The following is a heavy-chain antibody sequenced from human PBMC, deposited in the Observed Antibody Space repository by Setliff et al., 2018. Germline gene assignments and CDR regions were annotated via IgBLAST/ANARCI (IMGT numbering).Heavy chain of an antibody. CDR3: LRDRPYSNSPEDAFDI. V-gene: IGHV1-18*04. Sequence: ASVKVSCKASGYMFRSYGINWMRQAPGQGLEWMGWISTYNGITNYAQRFQDRVTMTTDTSKSAAYMDLRGLRSDDTAVYYCLRDRPYSNSPEDAFDIWGQGTTVTVSS. J-gene: IGHJ3*02. D-gene: IGHD6-6*01. CDR2: ISTYNGIT. CDR1: GYMFRSYG.